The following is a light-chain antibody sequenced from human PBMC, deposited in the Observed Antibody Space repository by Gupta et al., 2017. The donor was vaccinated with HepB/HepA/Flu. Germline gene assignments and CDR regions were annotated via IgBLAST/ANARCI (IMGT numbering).Light chain of an antibody. Sequence: FVLTQPPSVSGAPGQEVTISCTGSSSNIGASYDVQWYQQLQGKAPKVLIYDSSNRPSGVPERFSGSKSGTSASLAITGLQAEDEADYYCQSYDRSLGGSVFGGGTKVTVL. V-gene: IGLV1-40*01. CDR3: QSYDRSLGGSV. J-gene: IGLJ2*01. CDR2: DSS. CDR1: SSNIGASYD.